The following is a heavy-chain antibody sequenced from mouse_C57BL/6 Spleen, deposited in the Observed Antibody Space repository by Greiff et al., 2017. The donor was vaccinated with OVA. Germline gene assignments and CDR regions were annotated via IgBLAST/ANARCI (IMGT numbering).Heavy chain of an antibody. CDR2: IYPRSGNT. Sequence: QVQLKQSGAELARPGASVKLSCKASGYTFTSYGISWVKQRTGQGLEWIGEIYPRSGNTYYNEKFKGKATLTADKSSSTAYMELRSLTSEDSAVYFCARPGGYDGFAYWGQGTLVTVSA. J-gene: IGHJ3*01. CDR3: ARPGGYDGFAY. V-gene: IGHV1-81*01. D-gene: IGHD2-2*01. CDR1: GYTFTSYG.